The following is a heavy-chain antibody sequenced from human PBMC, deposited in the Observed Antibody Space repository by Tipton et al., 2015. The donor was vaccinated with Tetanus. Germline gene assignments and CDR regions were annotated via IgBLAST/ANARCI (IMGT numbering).Heavy chain of an antibody. D-gene: IGHD3-16*01. CDR1: GGSMNSYY. V-gene: IGHV4-59*01. Sequence: TLSLTCTVSGGSMNSYYWSWIRQPPGKGLEWIGYIYYTGSTNYNPSLKRGDTISLDTSKNQFSLKLTSVSAADTAVYYCARDHGIPWGGMGYYHGMDVWGQGTTVTVSS. CDR2: IYYTGST. CDR3: ARDHGIPWGGMGYYHGMDV. J-gene: IGHJ6*02.